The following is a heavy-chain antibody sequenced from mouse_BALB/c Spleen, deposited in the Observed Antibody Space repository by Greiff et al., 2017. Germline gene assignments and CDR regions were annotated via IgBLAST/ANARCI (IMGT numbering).Heavy chain of an antibody. V-gene: IGHV5-6*02. J-gene: IGHJ4*01. CDR3: ARQELRLYYAMDY. D-gene: IGHD4-1*01. CDR1: GFTFSSYG. Sequence: EVMLVESGGDLVKPGGSLKLSCAASGFTFSSYGMSWVRQTPDKRLEWVATISSGGSYTYYPDSVKGRFTISRDNAKNTLYLQMSSLKSEDTAMYYCARQELRLYYAMDYWGQGTSVTVSS. CDR2: ISSGGSYT.